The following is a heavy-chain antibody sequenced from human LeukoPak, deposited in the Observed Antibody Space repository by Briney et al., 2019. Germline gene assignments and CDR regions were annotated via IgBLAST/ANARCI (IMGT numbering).Heavy chain of an antibody. J-gene: IGHJ4*02. CDR2: ITGDCNYI. CDR1: GFAFNDYT. CDR3: ARERNFYYFDY. Sequence: GGSLRLSCAASGFAFNDYTMTWVRQAPGKGLEWVSSITGDCNYIFYADSVKGRFTISRDNAQDSLFLELNSLRGEDTAVYYCARERNFYYFDYWGQGALVTVSS. D-gene: IGHD3-3*01. V-gene: IGHV3-21*01.